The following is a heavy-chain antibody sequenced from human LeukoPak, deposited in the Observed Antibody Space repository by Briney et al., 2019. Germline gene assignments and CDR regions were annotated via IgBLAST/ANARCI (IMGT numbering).Heavy chain of an antibody. CDR1: GFTFSNYT. V-gene: IGHV3-21*01. J-gene: IGHJ4*02. D-gene: IGHD6-13*01. Sequence: GGSLRLSCAASGFTFSNYTMSWVRQAPGKGLEWVSSISYSSTYIYYADSVKGRFTISRDDAKNSLYLQMNSLRAEDTAVYYCAKLVSSWYSPHWDWGQGTLVTVSS. CDR3: AKLVSSWYSPHWD. CDR2: ISYSSTYI.